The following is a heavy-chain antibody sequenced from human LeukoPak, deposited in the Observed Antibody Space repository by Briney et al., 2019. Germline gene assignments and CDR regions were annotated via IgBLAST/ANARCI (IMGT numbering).Heavy chain of an antibody. Sequence: GGSLRLSCAASGFTVSSNYMNWVRPAPGKGLEWVSVIYSGGSTYYADSVKGRFTISRDNSKNTLYLQMNSLRAEDTAVYYCARARYGSSWIDYWGQGTLVTVSS. D-gene: IGHD6-13*01. V-gene: IGHV3-53*01. CDR2: IYSGGST. J-gene: IGHJ4*02. CDR1: GFTVSSNY. CDR3: ARARYGSSWIDY.